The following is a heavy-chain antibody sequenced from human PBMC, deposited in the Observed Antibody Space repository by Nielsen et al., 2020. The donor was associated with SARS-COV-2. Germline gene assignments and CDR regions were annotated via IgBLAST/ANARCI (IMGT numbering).Heavy chain of an antibody. CDR2: SRSKVNKYAT. CDR1: GFTFSGSA. CDR3: VRGLQVPNGLAHR. V-gene: IGHV3-73*01. J-gene: IGHJ4*02. Sequence: GGSLRLSCAASGFTFSGSASHWVRQASGKGLEWVGRSRSKVNKYATSYAESVKGRFTISRDNAKNTLYLQMNSLRAEDTAVYYCVRGLQVPNGLAHRWGQGTLVTVSS. D-gene: IGHD3-16*01.